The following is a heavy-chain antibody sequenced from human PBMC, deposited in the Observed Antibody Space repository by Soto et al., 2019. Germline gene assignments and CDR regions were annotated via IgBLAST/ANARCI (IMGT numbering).Heavy chain of an antibody. Sequence: SVKVASEASGGTLSSYAISWVQQAPGQGLEWMGGIIPIFGTANYAQKFQGRVTITADESTSTAYMELSSLRSEDTAVYYCARGTTVVTHDYWGQGTLVTSPQ. J-gene: IGHJ4*02. D-gene: IGHD4-17*01. CDR2: IIPIFGTA. CDR1: GGTLSSYA. CDR3: ARGTTVVTHDY. V-gene: IGHV1-69*13.